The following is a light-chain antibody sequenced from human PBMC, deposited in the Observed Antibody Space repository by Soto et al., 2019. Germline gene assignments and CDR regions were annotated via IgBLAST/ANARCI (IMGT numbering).Light chain of an antibody. J-gene: IGLJ2*01. V-gene: IGLV1-40*01. CDR2: GNN. Sequence: QSVLTQPPSVSGAPGQRVTISCTGSSSNIGAGYDVHWYQQLPGTAPKLLIFGNNNRPSGVPDRFSGSKSGTTASLAITGLQAEDEADYYCQSYDSRLSGFVVFGGGTTLTVL. CDR1: SSNIGAGYD. CDR3: QSYDSRLSGFVV.